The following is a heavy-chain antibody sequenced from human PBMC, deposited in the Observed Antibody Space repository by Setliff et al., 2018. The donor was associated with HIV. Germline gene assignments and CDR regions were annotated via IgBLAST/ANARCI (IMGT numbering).Heavy chain of an antibody. D-gene: IGHD3-10*01. CDR3: AKDLHYGSGNYGWH. V-gene: IGHV3-23*01. Sequence: GESLKISCAASGFTFSDSYMSWVRQAPGKGPEWVSVISGNGGGTNYADSVKGRFTISRDNSKNMVYLQMSNVRAEDTAVYYCAKDLHYGSGNYGWHWGQGTLVTVSS. CDR1: GFTFSDSY. CDR2: ISGNGGGT. J-gene: IGHJ4*02.